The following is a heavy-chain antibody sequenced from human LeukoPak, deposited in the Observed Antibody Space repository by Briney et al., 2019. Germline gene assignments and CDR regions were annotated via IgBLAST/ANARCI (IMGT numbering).Heavy chain of an antibody. V-gene: IGHV3-48*04. J-gene: IGHJ4*02. D-gene: IGHD3-22*01. CDR3: ARDQDYDSSGYLVGRFDY. Sequence: GGSLRLSCAASGFTFSSYSMSWARQAPGKGLGWVSYMSSSTRTIYYADSVKGRFTISRDNAKNSLYLQMNSLRAEDTAVYYCARDQDYDSSGYLVGRFDYWGQGTLVTVSS. CDR2: MSSSTRTI. CDR1: GFTFSSYS.